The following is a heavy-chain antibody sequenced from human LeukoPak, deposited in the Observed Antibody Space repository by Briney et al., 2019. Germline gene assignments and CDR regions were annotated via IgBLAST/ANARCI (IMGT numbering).Heavy chain of an antibody. CDR3: ARKDGDY. CDR1: GASISAFH. CDR2: IYSSGST. J-gene: IGHJ4*02. Sequence: PSETLSLTCTVSGASISAFHWTWFRQPAGKGLEWIGLIYSSGSTLFNPSLKSRVAMSVDLTKNQLSLKLTSVTAADTAMYYCARKDGDYWGRGTLVIVSS. V-gene: IGHV4-4*07.